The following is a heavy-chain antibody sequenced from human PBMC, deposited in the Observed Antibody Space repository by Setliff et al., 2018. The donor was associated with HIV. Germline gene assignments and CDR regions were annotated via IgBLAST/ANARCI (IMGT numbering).Heavy chain of an antibody. J-gene: IGHJ4*02. CDR2: IYTSGST. D-gene: IGHD1-20*01. Sequence: SETLSLTCTVSGGSISSGSYYWSWIRQPAGKGLEWIGHIYTSGSTNYNPSLKSRVTISVDTSKNQFSLKLSSVTAADTAVYYCARGGPTFHNVYYFDYWGQGTLVTVSS. CDR1: GGSISSGSYY. V-gene: IGHV4-61*09. CDR3: ARGGPTFHNVYYFDY.